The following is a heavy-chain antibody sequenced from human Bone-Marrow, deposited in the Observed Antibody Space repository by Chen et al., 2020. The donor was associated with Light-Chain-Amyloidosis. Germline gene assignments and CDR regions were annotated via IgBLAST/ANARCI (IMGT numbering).Heavy chain of an antibody. Sequence: VQLEQSGPEVKKPGETLKISCKSSGYTFPNYWIGWVRQMPGKGLEWMGVIYPDDSDARYSPSFEGQVTISAEKSITTAYLQWRSQKASDTAMYYCARRRDGYNFDYWGQGTLVTVSS. V-gene: IGHV5-51*01. D-gene: IGHD5-12*01. CDR2: IYPDDSDA. J-gene: IGHJ4*02. CDR3: ARRRDGYNFDY. CDR1: GYTFPNYW.